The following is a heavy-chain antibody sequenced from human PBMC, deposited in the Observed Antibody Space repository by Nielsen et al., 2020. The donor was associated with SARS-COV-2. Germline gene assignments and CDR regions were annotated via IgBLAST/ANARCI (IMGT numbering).Heavy chain of an antibody. D-gene: IGHD1-26*01. CDR3: ARDGVVGSTNTFDV. CDR1: GFTFTAYW. V-gene: IGHV3-74*01. CDR2: INFDGTGT. Sequence: GESLKISCTASGFTFTAYWMHWVRQAPGKGLTWVSHINFDGTGTSYADSVKGRFTISRDNAKNTVYLQMNSLRAEDTAVYYCARDGVVGSTNTFDVWGQGTMVTVSS. J-gene: IGHJ3*01.